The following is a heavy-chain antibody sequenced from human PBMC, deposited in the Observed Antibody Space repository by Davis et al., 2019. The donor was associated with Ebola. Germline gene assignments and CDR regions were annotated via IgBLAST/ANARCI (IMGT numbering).Heavy chain of an antibody. Sequence: HSQTLSLTCAISGDSVAGGTGGWNWIRQSPSRGLEWLGRTYYSSKWYTGYAESVKSRITVNPDTSKNQFSLQLDSVTPEDTAVYYCARGWLRSGLDYWGQGILVTVSS. V-gene: IGHV6-1*01. D-gene: IGHD3-22*01. CDR3: ARGWLRSGLDY. CDR2: TYYSSKWYT. J-gene: IGHJ4*02. CDR1: GDSVAGGTGG.